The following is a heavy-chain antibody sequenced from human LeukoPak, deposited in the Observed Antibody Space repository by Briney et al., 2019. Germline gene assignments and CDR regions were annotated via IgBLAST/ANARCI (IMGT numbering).Heavy chain of an antibody. CDR3: ARNPFPYDFWSGYYLGYFDY. J-gene: IGHJ4*02. CDR1: GFTFSDYY. CDR2: ISSSGSTI. V-gene: IGHV3-11*01. D-gene: IGHD3-3*01. Sequence: GGSLRLSCAASGFTFSDYYMSWMRQAPGKGLEWVSYISSSGSTIYYADPVKGQFTISRTNAKNSLSLQMNRLRAEDTAVYYCARNPFPYDFWSGYYLGYFDYWGQGTLVTVSS.